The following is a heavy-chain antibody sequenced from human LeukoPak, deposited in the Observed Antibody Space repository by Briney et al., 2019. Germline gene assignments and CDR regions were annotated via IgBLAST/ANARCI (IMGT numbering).Heavy chain of an antibody. Sequence: SETLSLTCTVSGVSISSYYWSWIRQPPGKGLEWIGYIYYSGSTNYNPSLKSRVTISVDTSKNQFSLKLSSVTAADTAVYYCGRGRISPLDYWGQGTLVTVSS. CDR1: GVSISSYY. J-gene: IGHJ4*02. CDR3: GRGRISPLDY. CDR2: IYYSGST. V-gene: IGHV4-59*01. D-gene: IGHD2/OR15-2a*01.